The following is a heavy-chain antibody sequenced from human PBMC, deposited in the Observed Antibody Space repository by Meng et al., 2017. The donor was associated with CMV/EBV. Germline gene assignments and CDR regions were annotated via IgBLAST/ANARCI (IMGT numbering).Heavy chain of an antibody. CDR2: IKQDGSEK. V-gene: IGHV3-7*01. J-gene: IGHJ4*02. CDR1: GFTFSSYW. D-gene: IGHD4-23*01. CDR3: ARDSRRGNSDPELYY. Sequence: ETLSPTCAASGFTFSSYWMSWVRQAPGKGLEWVANIKQDGSEKYYVDSVKGRFTISRDNAKNSLYLQMNSLRAEDTAVYYCARDSRRGNSDPELYYWGQGTLVTVSS.